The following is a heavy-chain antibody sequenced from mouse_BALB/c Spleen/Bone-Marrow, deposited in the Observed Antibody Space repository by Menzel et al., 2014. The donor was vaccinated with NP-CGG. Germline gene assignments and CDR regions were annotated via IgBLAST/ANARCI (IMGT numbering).Heavy chain of an antibody. J-gene: IGHJ2*01. V-gene: IGHV1S130*01. Sequence: VQLQQSGSVLVRPGASVKLSCQASGYTFTSSWMHWAKQRPGQGLKWIGEIHPNSGNTNYNEKFKGKATLTVDTSSSTAYVDRSSLTAEDSAVYFCARHHRYAYYFDYWGQGTTLTVSS. CDR2: IHPNSGNT. CDR3: ARHHRYAYYFDY. CDR1: GYTFTSSW. D-gene: IGHD2-14*01.